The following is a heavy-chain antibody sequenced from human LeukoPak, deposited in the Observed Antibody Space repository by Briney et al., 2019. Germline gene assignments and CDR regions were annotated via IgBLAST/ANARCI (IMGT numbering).Heavy chain of an antibody. CDR3: ARGTGPRFKSWFDP. D-gene: IGHD3-10*01. V-gene: IGHV1-8*01. Sequence: ASVKVSCKASGYTFTSYDINWVRQATGQGLEWMGWMNPNSGNTGYAQKFQGRVTMTRNTSISKAYMELSSLRSEDTAVYYCARGTGPRFKSWFDPWGQGTLVTVSS. J-gene: IGHJ5*02. CDR1: GYTFTSYD. CDR2: MNPNSGNT.